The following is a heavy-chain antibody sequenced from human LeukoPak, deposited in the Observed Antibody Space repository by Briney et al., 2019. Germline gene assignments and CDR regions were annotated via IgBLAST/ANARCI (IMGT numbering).Heavy chain of an antibody. CDR1: GYSFTSYW. J-gene: IGHJ4*02. Sequence: GESLKISCKGSGYSFTSYWIGWVRQMPGKGLEWMGIIYPGDSDTRYSPSFQGQVSISVDTSIDTAYLQWSSVKASDTAMYYCARLLAAPYYINFWGQGTLVTVSS. CDR3: ARLLAAPYYINF. D-gene: IGHD6-25*01. V-gene: IGHV5-51*01. CDR2: IYPGDSDT.